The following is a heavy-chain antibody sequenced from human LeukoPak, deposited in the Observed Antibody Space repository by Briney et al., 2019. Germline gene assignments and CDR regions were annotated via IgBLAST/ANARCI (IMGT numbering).Heavy chain of an antibody. Sequence: GGSLGLSCAASGFTFSSYSMNWVRQAPGKGLEWVSSISSSSSYIYYADSVKGRFTISRDNAKNSLYLQMNSLRAEDTAVYYCARSGVTIFGVVILSYYFDYWGQGTLVTVSS. V-gene: IGHV3-21*01. CDR2: ISSSSSYI. CDR1: GFTFSSYS. J-gene: IGHJ4*02. CDR3: ARSGVTIFGVVILSYYFDY. D-gene: IGHD3-3*01.